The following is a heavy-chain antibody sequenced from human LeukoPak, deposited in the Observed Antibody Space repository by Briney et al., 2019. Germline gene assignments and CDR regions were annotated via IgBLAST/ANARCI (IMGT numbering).Heavy chain of an antibody. CDR3: AKDRAHKKIAVAGRPNSPSAGMDV. CDR2: INSDGSST. D-gene: IGHD6-19*01. CDR1: GFTFSSYW. Sequence: QPGGSLRLSCAASGFTFSSYWMHWVRQTPGKGLVWVSRINSDGSSTSYADSVKGRFTISRDNAKNTLYLQMNSLRAEDTAVYYCAKDRAHKKIAVAGRPNSPSAGMDVWGQGTTVTVSS. J-gene: IGHJ6*02. V-gene: IGHV3-74*01.